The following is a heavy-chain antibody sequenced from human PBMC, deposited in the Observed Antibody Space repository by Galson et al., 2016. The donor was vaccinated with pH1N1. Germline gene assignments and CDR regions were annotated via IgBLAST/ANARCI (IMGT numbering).Heavy chain of an antibody. D-gene: IGHD4-23*01. CDR3: ATTRWTPSQGVISQFFSQ. Sequence: SVKVSCKASGDTFNSYAFNWVRQAPGQGLEWMGRVIAIFNTPNYAREFHGRVTITADESTSTADMELSSLRSEDTAVYYCATTRWTPSQGVISQFFSQWGQGTQVTVSS. CDR2: VIAIFNTP. V-gene: IGHV1-69*13. CDR1: GDTFNSYA. J-gene: IGHJ4*02.